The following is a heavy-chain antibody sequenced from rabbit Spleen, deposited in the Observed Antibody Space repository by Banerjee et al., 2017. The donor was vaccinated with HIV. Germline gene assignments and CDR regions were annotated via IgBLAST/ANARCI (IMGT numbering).Heavy chain of an antibody. D-gene: IGHD8-1*01. CDR2: IYIGDGST. CDR1: GFSFSTSDY. Sequence: QEQLVESGGDLVKPGASLTLTCTASGFSFSTSDYMCWVRQAPGKGLEWIGCIYIGDGSTDYASWAKGRFTISKTSSTVDLQMTSLTGVDTATYFCARDAGSYDYIDGYFSLWGPGTLVTVS. J-gene: IGHJ4*01. CDR3: ARDAGSYDYIDGYFSL. V-gene: IGHV1S45*01.